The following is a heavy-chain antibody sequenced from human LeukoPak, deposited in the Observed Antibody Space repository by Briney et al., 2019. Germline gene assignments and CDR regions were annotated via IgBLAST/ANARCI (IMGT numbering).Heavy chain of an antibody. V-gene: IGHV4-34*01. Sequence: SETLFLTCAVYGGSFSGYYWSWIRQPPGKGLELIGEIHHSGSTNYNPSLKSRVTISVDTSKNQFSLKLISVTAADTAVYYCARGRRRTMVRGVSHWFDPWGQGTLVTVSS. D-gene: IGHD3-10*01. J-gene: IGHJ5*02. CDR2: IHHSGST. CDR1: GGSFSGYY. CDR3: ARGRRRTMVRGVSHWFDP.